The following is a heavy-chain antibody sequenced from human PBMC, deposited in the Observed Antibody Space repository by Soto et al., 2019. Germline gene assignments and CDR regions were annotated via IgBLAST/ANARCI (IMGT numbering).Heavy chain of an antibody. V-gene: IGHV3-30*18. Sequence: GGSLRLSCAASGFTFSSYGMHWVRQAPGKGLEWVAVISYDGSNKYYADSVKGRFTISRDNSKNTLYLQMNSLRAEDTAVYYCAKDSANWNYRFFFDYWGQGTLVTVSS. J-gene: IGHJ4*02. CDR2: ISYDGSNK. CDR1: GFTFSSYG. D-gene: IGHD1-7*01. CDR3: AKDSANWNYRFFFDY.